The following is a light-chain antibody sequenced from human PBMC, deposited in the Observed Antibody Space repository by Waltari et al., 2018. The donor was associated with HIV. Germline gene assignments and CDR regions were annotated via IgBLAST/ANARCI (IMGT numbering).Light chain of an antibody. CDR1: SSNVGTYY. V-gene: IGLV1-51*01. Sequence: QSVLTQPPSVSAAPGQRVTISCSGTSSNVGTYYVCWYQQLPGTAPKLLIYDNNKRPSEIPDRFSGSKSDTSATLVISGLQTGDEADYYCGTWDSRLSIYVFGAGTRVTVL. CDR3: GTWDSRLSIYV. J-gene: IGLJ1*01. CDR2: DNN.